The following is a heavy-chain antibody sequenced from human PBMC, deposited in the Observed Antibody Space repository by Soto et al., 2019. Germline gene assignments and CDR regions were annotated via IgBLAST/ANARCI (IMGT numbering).Heavy chain of an antibody. Sequence: SVKVSCKASGGTFSSYAISWVRQAPGQGLEWMGGIIPIFGTANYAQKFQGRVTITADESTSTAYMELSSLRSEDTAVYYCARDSGNGYNQRLIGYWGQGTLVTVSS. CDR2: IIPIFGTA. CDR1: GGTFSSYA. D-gene: IGHD3-10*01. V-gene: IGHV1-69*13. CDR3: ARDSGNGYNQRLIGY. J-gene: IGHJ4*02.